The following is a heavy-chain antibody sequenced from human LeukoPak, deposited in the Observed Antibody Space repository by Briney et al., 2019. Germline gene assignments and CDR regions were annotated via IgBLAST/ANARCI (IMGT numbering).Heavy chain of an antibody. CDR3: ARSLTGGSYDY. J-gene: IGHJ4*02. CDR2: INPSGGTA. D-gene: IGHD1-26*01. V-gene: IGHV1-46*01. CDR1: GYTFTTYY. Sequence: GASVKVSCKASGYTFTTYYMHWVRQAPGQGLEWMGIINPSGGTASHAQTFRGRVTLTRDMSTSTLYMELSSLRSEDTAIYYCARSLTGGSYDYWGQGTMVTVSS.